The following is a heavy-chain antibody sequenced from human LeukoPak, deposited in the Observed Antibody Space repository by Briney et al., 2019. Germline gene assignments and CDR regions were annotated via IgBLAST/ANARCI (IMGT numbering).Heavy chain of an antibody. Sequence: GGSLRLSCAASGFTFSNYWMSWVRQTPGKGLEWVAHIKQDGSDKYYVDSVNGRFTISKDNAKNSLYLQMNSLRAEDTGVYYCAGEPCQLAYWGQGTLVTVSS. CDR1: GFTFSNYW. CDR3: AGEPCQLAY. J-gene: IGHJ4*02. D-gene: IGHD6-6*01. V-gene: IGHV3-7*01. CDR2: IKQDGSDK.